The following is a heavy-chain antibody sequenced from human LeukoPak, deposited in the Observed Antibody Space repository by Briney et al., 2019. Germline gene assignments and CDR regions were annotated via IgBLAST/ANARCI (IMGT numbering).Heavy chain of an antibody. Sequence: GGSLRLSCAASGLTVSSNYMSWVRQAPGKGLEWVSVIYSSDTYYADSVKGRFTISRDNSKNTLYLQMNSLRVEDTAVYYCARGSYFDYWGQGTLVTVSS. CDR3: ARGSYFDY. V-gene: IGHV3-53*01. CDR2: IYSSDT. CDR1: GLTVSSNY. J-gene: IGHJ4*02.